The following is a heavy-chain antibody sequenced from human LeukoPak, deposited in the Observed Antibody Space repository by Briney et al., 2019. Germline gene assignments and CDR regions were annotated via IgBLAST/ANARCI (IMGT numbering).Heavy chain of an antibody. V-gene: IGHV4-38-2*02. CDR2: IYHSGST. J-gene: IGHJ4*02. CDR1: GYSISSGYY. D-gene: IGHD2-15*01. CDR3: AGGWAHFDY. Sequence: SETLSLTCTVSGYSISSGYYWGWIRQPPGKGLEWIGSIYHSGSTYYNPSLKSRVTISVDTSKNQFSLKLSSVTAADTAVYYCAGGWAHFDYWGQGTLVTVSS.